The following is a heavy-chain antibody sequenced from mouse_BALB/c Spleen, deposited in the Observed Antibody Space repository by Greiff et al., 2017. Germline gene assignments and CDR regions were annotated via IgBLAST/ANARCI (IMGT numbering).Heavy chain of an antibody. Sequence: EVQLQQSGPELVKPGASVKISCTASGYTFTDYNMHWVKQSPGKSLEWIGYIYPYNGGTGYNQKFKSKATLTVDNSSSTAYMELRSLTSEDSAVYYCERYYYDYVGAMDYWGQGTSVTVSS. CDR2: IYPYNGGT. CDR1: GYTFTDYN. D-gene: IGHD1-2*01. CDR3: ERYYYDYVGAMDY. V-gene: IGHV1S29*02. J-gene: IGHJ4*01.